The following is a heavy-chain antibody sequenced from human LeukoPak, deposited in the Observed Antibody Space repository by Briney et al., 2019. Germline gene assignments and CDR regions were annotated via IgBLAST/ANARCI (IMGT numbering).Heavy chain of an antibody. J-gene: IGHJ3*02. D-gene: IGHD1-26*01. CDR2: VHKDGIST. V-gene: IGHV3-74*03. CDR1: VFTFSNFW. Sequence: GGALRLACAASVFTFSNFWMHSVRQTPGRGLVWVSHVHKDGISTTYTDSVKGRFTISRDNAKNTVDLQMNSLRAEDTGVYYCARGGSGCFDIWGQGTMVTVSS. CDR3: ARGGSGCFDI.